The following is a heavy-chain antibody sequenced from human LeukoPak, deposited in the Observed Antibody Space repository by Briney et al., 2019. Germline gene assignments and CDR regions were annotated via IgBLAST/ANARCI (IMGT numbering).Heavy chain of an antibody. CDR2: INPHFDTT. Sequence: GASVKVSCKASGYTFTSYYIHWVRQAPGQGLEWLGTINPHFDTTNYAPKLQGRVTMTTDTSTSTAYMELRSLRSDDTAVYYCARDQESSSIRNSIDYWGQGTLVTVSS. CDR1: GYTFTSYY. CDR3: ARDQESSSIRNSIDY. D-gene: IGHD6-6*01. J-gene: IGHJ4*02. V-gene: IGHV1-46*01.